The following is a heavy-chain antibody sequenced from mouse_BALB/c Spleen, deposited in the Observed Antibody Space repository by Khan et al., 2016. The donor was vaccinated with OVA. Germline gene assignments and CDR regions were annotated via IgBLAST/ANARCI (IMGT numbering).Heavy chain of an antibody. Sequence: VQLQQSGAELARPGASVKMSCKASGYTFTSHTMHWVKQRPGQGLEWIGYINPRSGYTQYNQKFNDKATLTADISSSTAYMQLSSLTSEDSAGYYCARRTTEDALDYWGQGTSVTVSA. CDR1: GYTFTSHT. CDR3: ARRTTEDALDY. CDR2: INPRSGYT. D-gene: IGHD2-14*01. V-gene: IGHV1-4*01. J-gene: IGHJ4*01.